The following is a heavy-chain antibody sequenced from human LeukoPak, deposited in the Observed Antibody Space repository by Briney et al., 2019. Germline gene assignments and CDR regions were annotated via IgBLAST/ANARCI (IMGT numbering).Heavy chain of an antibody. D-gene: IGHD3-3*01. CDR1: GYTFTGYY. V-gene: IGHV1-2*06. J-gene: IGHJ4*02. Sequence: ASVKVSCKASGYTFTGYYMHWVRQAPGQGLEWMGRINPNSGGTNYAQKFQGRVTMTRDTSISTAYMDLRSLRSDDTAVYFCVREGSTIYDFDHWGQGTLVTVSS. CDR2: INPNSGGT. CDR3: VREGSTIYDFDH.